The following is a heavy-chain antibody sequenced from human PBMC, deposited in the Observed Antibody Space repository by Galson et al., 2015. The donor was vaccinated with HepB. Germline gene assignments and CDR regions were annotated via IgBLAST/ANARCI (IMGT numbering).Heavy chain of an antibody. Sequence: QSGAEVKKPGESLRISCKGSGHSFTSYWISWVRQMPGRGLEWMGRIDPSDSYTHYRPSFQGHVTISADKSISTAYLQWSSLKASDTAMYFCARHSVVSGISDALDIWGQGTMVTVSS. CDR3: ARHSVVSGISDALDI. CDR2: IDPSDSYT. D-gene: IGHD3-3*02. J-gene: IGHJ3*02. CDR1: GHSFTSYW. V-gene: IGHV5-10-1*01.